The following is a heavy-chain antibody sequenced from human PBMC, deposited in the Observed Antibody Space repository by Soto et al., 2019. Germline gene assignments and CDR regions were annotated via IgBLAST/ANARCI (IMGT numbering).Heavy chain of an antibody. CDR2: IIPIFGTA. J-gene: IGHJ4*02. CDR3: ARGFTGSGWYYFDY. CDR1: GGTFSSYA. V-gene: IGHV1-69*13. Sequence: VASVKVSCKASGGTFSSYAISWVRQAPGQGLEWMGGIIPIFGTANYAQKFQGRVTITADESTSTAYMELSSLRSEDTAVYYCARGFTGSGWYYFDYWGQGTLVTVSS. D-gene: IGHD6-19*01.